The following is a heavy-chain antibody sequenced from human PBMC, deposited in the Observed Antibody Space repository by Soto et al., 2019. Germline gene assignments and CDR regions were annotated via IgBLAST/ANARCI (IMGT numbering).Heavy chain of an antibody. V-gene: IGHV1-69*13. CDR3: ARDDYGLGAFDI. D-gene: IGHD4-17*01. CDR1: GGTFSSYA. J-gene: IGHJ3*02. Sequence: SVKVSCKASGGTFSSYAISWVRQAPGQGLEWMGGIIPIFGTANYAQKFQGRVTITADESTSTAYMELSSLRSEDTAVYYCARDDYGLGAFDIWGQGTMVTVSS. CDR2: IIPIFGTA.